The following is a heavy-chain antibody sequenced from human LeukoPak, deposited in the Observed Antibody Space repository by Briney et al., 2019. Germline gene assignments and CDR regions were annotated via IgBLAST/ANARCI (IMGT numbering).Heavy chain of an antibody. D-gene: IGHD6-6*01. CDR3: ARGFLPYSSSSDNWFDP. V-gene: IGHV1-69*06. J-gene: IGHJ5*02. CDR2: IIPIFGTA. CDR1: GGTFSSYA. Sequence: SVKVSCKASGGTFSSYAISWVRQAPGQGLEWMGGIIPIFGTANYAQKFQGRVTITADKSTSTAYMELSSLRSEDTAVYYCARGFLPYSSSSDNWFDPWGQGTLVTVSS.